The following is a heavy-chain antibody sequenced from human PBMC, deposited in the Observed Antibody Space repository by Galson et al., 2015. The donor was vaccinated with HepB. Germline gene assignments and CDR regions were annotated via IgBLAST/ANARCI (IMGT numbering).Heavy chain of an antibody. CDR3: ARESTGTNSIDY. Sequence: SVKVSCKASGGTFSSYAISWVRQAPGQGLEWMGGIIPIFGIANYAQKFQGRVTITADESTSTAYMELSSLRSEDTAVYYCARESTGTNSIDYWGQGTLVTVSS. J-gene: IGHJ4*02. D-gene: IGHD1-1*01. V-gene: IGHV1-69*13. CDR1: GGTFSSYA. CDR2: IIPIFGIA.